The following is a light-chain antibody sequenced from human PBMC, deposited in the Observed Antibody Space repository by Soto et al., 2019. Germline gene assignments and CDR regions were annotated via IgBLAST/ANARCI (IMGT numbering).Light chain of an antibody. V-gene: IGLV2-8*01. CDR1: SSDVGGYNY. CDR2: DVS. CDR3: GSHAGSSAV. J-gene: IGLJ2*01. Sequence: QSALTQPPSASGSPGQSVTISCTGTSSDVGGYNYVSWYQQHPGKAPKVIIYDVSKRPSGVPDRFSGSKSGNTASLTVSGLQTEDEVDYYCGSHAGSSAVFGGGTKLTVL.